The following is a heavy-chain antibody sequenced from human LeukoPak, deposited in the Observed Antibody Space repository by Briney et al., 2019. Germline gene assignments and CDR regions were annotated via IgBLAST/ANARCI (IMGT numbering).Heavy chain of an antibody. D-gene: IGHD2-2*01. CDR2: ISRSGSTI. CDR1: GFTFSDYY. J-gene: IGHJ3*02. CDR3: ARGYCSSTSCYLPWAFDI. V-gene: IGHV3-11*01. Sequence: GESLRLSCAASGFTFSDYYMSWIRQAPGKGLEWGSYISRSGSTIYYADSVKGRFTISRDNAKNSLYLQMNSLRAEDTAVYYCARGYCSSTSCYLPWAFDIWGQGTMVTVSS.